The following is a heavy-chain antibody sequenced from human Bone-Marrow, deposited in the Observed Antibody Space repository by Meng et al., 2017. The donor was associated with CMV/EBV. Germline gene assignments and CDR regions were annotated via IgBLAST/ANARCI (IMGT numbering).Heavy chain of an antibody. CDR1: GFTFSNAW. J-gene: IGHJ4*02. CDR2: IKSKTDAGTT. CDR3: TTQNYDSSSGYYISYYFAY. D-gene: IGHD3-3*01. V-gene: IGHV3-15*01. Sequence: GESLKISCAASGFTFSNAWMSWVRQAPGKGVEWVRRIKSKTDAGTTHYAAPVKGRFTIASDASKNTLHLQMNSLKTEDRAVYYCTTQNYDSSSGYYISYYFAYWGQGTLVTVYS.